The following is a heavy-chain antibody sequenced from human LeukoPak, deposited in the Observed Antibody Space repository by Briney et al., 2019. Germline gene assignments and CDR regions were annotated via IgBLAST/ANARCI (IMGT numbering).Heavy chain of an antibody. Sequence: PSETLSLTCTVSGGSVSSGSYYWSWIRQPPGKGLEWIGYIYYSGSTNYNPSLKSRVTISVDTSKNQFSLKLSSVTAADTAVYYCARAMVRVVIPEAFDIWGQGIMVTVSS. CDR1: GGSVSSGSYY. V-gene: IGHV4-61*01. J-gene: IGHJ3*02. D-gene: IGHD3-10*01. CDR3: ARAMVRVVIPEAFDI. CDR2: IYYSGST.